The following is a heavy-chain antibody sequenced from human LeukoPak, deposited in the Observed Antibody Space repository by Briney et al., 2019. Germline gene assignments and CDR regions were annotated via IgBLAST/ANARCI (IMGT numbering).Heavy chain of an antibody. Sequence: GGPLRLSCEASGFPFSSYAMSWVRQAPGKGLEWVSAISGSGGSTYYADSVKGRFTISRDNSKNRLSLQMNSLRAEDTAVYYCAKDGIATAANFLNMVSDYWGQGTLVTVSS. CDR1: GFPFSSYA. D-gene: IGHD6-13*01. V-gene: IGHV3-23*01. J-gene: IGHJ4*02. CDR3: AKDGIATAANFLNMVSDY. CDR2: ISGSGGST.